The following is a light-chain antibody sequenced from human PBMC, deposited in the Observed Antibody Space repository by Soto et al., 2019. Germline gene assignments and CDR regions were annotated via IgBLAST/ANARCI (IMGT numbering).Light chain of an antibody. V-gene: IGKV1-9*01. CDR3: QLYGSSPPKYT. CDR1: QGISSY. CDR2: AAS. Sequence: DIQLTQYPSFLSASVGDRVTITCRASQGISSYLAWYQQKPGKAPKLLIYAASTLQSGVPSSFSGSGSGTEFTLTIIRLEPEDFAVNLCQLYGSSPPKYTFGQVTKLEI. J-gene: IGKJ2*01.